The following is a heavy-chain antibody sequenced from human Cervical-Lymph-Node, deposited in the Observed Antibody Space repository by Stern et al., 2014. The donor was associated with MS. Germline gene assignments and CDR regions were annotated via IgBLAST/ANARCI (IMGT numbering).Heavy chain of an antibody. CDR3: ARDQIPYYYYGMDV. CDR2: VIPIFGTV. V-gene: IGHV1-69*01. D-gene: IGHD2-2*02. J-gene: IGHJ6*02. CDR1: GGTFSSHA. Sequence: QLVQSGAEVKKPGSSVKVSCQTSGGTFSSHAINWVRQAPGQGLEWMGGVIPIFGTVDYAQKFQGRLTITADESTNTAYMELSSLRSEDTAVYYCARDQIPYYYYGMDVWGQGTTVTVSS.